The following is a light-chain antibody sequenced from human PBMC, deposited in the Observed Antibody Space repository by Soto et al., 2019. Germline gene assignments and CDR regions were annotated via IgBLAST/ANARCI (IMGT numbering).Light chain of an antibody. CDR1: QSISSW. Sequence: DLPLTQSPATLSASVAGRVTMTFRASQSISSWLAWYQQKPGKAPKLLIYAASTLQSGVPSRFSGSGSGTDFTLTISSLQPEDFAAYYCQQHNSYPLTFGGGTKVDIK. CDR3: QQHNSYPLT. V-gene: IGKV1-5*01. J-gene: IGKJ4*01. CDR2: AAS.